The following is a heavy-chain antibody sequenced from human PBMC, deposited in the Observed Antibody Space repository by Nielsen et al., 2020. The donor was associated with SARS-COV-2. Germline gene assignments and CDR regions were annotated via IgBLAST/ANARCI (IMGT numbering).Heavy chain of an antibody. Sequence: SETLSLTCTVSGGSISSYYWSWIRQPPGKGLEWIGYIYYSGSTNYNPSLKSRVTISVDTSKNQFSLKLSSVTAADTAVYYCARVRARGVIDYWGQGTLATVSS. J-gene: IGHJ4*02. CDR2: IYYSGST. D-gene: IGHD3-10*01. V-gene: IGHV4-59*01. CDR3: ARVRARGVIDY. CDR1: GGSISSYY.